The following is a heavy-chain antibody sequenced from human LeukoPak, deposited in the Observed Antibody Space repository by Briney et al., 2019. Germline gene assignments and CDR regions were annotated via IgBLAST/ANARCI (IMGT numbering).Heavy chain of an antibody. D-gene: IGHD1-26*01. V-gene: IGHV1-69*04. CDR3: ATDGGVSGIVGATFFDY. J-gene: IGHJ4*02. Sequence: PGGSLRLSCAASGFTFSSYAISWVRQAPGQGLEWMGRIIPILGIANYAQKFQGRVTITADKSTSTAYMELSSLRSEDTAVYYCATDGGVSGIVGATFFDYWGQGTLVTVSS. CDR2: IIPILGIA. CDR1: GFTFSSYA.